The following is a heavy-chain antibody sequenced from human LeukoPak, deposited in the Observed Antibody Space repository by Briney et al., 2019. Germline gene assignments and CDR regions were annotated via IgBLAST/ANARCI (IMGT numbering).Heavy chain of an antibody. CDR1: GFSFSRYW. J-gene: IGHJ6*03. V-gene: IGHV3-7*01. D-gene: IGHD2-15*01. CDR3: AREGVYCSGDNCYPRDYIEV. Sequence: GGSLRLSCPPSGFSFSRYWMSWVSQAPGKGLEWVATIKQDGGEKYYVDSVKGRFTISRGNARNSLHLQMNSLRVEDTALYFCAREGVYCSGDNCYPRDYIEVGGRGTTVTVS. CDR2: IKQDGGEK.